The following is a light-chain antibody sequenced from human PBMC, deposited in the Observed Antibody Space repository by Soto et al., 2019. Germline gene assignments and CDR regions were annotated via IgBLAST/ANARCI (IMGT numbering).Light chain of an antibody. CDR2: GPP. V-gene: IGKV3-15*01. Sequence: EIVMTQSPATLSVSPGERVTLSCRASQSVSYNLAWYQQKPGQAPRLLIYGPPTRATGIPARFSGSGSGTEFTLAISSLRSEDFALYYCQQYNNWPRTFGQGTKVDIK. CDR1: QSVSYN. CDR3: QQYNNWPRT. J-gene: IGKJ1*01.